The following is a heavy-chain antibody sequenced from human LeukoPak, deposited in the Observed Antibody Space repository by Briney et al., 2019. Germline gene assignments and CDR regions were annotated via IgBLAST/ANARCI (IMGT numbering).Heavy chain of an antibody. D-gene: IGHD3-9*01. CDR2: IYYSGST. V-gene: IGHV4-39*01. CDR3: ARQGGYDILTGYYTEDGEDIDH. CDR1: GGSISSSSYY. Sequence: PSETLSLTCTVSGGSISSSSYYWGWIRQPPGKGLEWIGSIYYSGSTYYNPSLKSRVTISVDTSKNQFSLKLSSVTAADTAVYYCARQGGYDILTGYYTEDGEDIDHWGQGTLVTVSS. J-gene: IGHJ4*02.